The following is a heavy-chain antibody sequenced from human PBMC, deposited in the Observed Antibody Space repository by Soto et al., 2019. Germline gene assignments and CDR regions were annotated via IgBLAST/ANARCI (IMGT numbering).Heavy chain of an antibody. Sequence: PGGSLKLSCAASGFTFSSYGMHWVRQAPGKGLEWVAVIWYDGSNKYYAESVKGRFTISRDNSKNTLYLQMNSLRAEDTAVYYCARVGSSSSWFDPWGQGTLVTVSS. CDR1: GFTFSSYG. V-gene: IGHV3-33*01. D-gene: IGHD6-6*01. J-gene: IGHJ5*02. CDR3: ARVGSSSSWFDP. CDR2: IWYDGSNK.